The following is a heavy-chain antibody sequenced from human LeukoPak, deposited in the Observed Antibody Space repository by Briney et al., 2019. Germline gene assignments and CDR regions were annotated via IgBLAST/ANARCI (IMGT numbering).Heavy chain of an antibody. CDR2: IKQDGSEK. Sequence: GGSLRLSCAASGFTYSSYWLSWVRQAPGKGLEGVANIKQDGSEKYYVDSVKGRFTISRDNAKNSLYLQMNSLRAEDTAVYYCARVYRSSSGYCFDYWGQGTLVTVSS. V-gene: IGHV3-7*01. CDR3: ARVYRSSSGYCFDY. D-gene: IGHD6-6*01. J-gene: IGHJ4*02. CDR1: GFTYSSYW.